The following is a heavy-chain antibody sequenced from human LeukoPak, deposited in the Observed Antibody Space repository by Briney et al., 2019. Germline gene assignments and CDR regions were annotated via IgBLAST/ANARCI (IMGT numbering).Heavy chain of an antibody. V-gene: IGHV5-51*01. D-gene: IGHD3-10*01. CDR2: IYPADSDT. Sequence: GESLKISCEASGYTFTNYWIGWVRQMPGKGLEWVGIIYPADSDTRYSPSFQGQVTISADKSNTTAYLQWSSLKASDTAIYYCARHSTSASGTYALDYWGQGTLVAVSS. CDR1: GYTFTNYW. J-gene: IGHJ4*02. CDR3: ARHSTSASGTYALDY.